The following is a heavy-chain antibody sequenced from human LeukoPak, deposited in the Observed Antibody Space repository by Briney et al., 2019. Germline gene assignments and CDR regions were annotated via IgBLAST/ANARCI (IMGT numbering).Heavy chain of an antibody. D-gene: IGHD1-26*01. Sequence: GASVKVSCKASGGTFSSYAISWVRQAPGQGLEWMGRIIPVLGIANYAQKFQGRVTITADKSTSTAYMELSSLRSEDTAVYYCAREAIVGATLPNDYWGQGTLVTVSS. J-gene: IGHJ4*02. V-gene: IGHV1-69*04. CDR1: GGTFSSYA. CDR2: IIPVLGIA. CDR3: AREAIVGATLPNDY.